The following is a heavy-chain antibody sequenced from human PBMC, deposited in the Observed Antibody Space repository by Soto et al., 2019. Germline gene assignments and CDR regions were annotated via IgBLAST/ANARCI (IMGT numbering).Heavy chain of an antibody. V-gene: IGHV1-69*06. Sequence: QVQLVQSGAEVKKPGSSVKVSCKASGGTFSSYAISWVRQAPGQGLEWMGGIIPIFGTANYAQKFQGRVTITAEKSTSTAYMDLSSLRSEDTAVYYCAREASGWDYYYYGMDVWGQGTTVTVSS. J-gene: IGHJ6*02. CDR2: IIPIFGTA. D-gene: IGHD6-19*01. CDR1: GGTFSSYA. CDR3: AREASGWDYYYYGMDV.